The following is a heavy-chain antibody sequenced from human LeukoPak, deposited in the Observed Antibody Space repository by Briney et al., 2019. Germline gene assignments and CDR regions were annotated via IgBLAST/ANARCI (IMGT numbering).Heavy chain of an antibody. D-gene: IGHD5-12*01. CDR2: MSHSGNT. J-gene: IGHJ3*02. V-gene: IGHV4-59*08. CDR3: ARHRGETIVAAVLHAFDI. CDR1: GASISHFS. Sequence: SETLSLTCTVSGASISHFSWTWMRQPPGKGLEWIGYMSHSGNTNYNPSLKNRVTISVDRSKNHLSLRLGSVTAADTAVYYCARHRGETIVAAVLHAFDIWGQGTMVTVSS.